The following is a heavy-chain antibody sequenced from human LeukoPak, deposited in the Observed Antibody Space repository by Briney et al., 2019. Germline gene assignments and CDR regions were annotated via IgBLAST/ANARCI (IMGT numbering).Heavy chain of an antibody. Sequence: PGGSLRLSCAASGFTLSSYAMSWVRQAPGKGLEWVSGIRGSGGGTYYADSVKGRFTISRDNSKNTLYLQMNSLRAEDTALYYCAKQGVDPYNWFDPWGQGTLVTVPS. CDR1: GFTLSSYA. D-gene: IGHD3-10*01. V-gene: IGHV3-23*01. J-gene: IGHJ5*02. CDR2: IRGSGGGT. CDR3: AKQGVDPYNWFDP.